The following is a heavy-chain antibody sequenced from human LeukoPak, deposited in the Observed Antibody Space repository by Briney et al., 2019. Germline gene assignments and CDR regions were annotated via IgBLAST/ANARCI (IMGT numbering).Heavy chain of an antibody. J-gene: IGHJ4*02. CDR1: GGTFSSYA. D-gene: IGHD3-22*01. CDR3: ARGGTMIVFDY. CDR2: IIPIFGTA. Sequence: ASVKVSCRASGGTFSSYAISWVRQAPGQGLEWMGGIIPIFGTANYAQKFQGRVTITADESTSTAYMELSSLRSEDTAVYYCARGGTMIVFDYWGQGTLVTVSS. V-gene: IGHV1-69*01.